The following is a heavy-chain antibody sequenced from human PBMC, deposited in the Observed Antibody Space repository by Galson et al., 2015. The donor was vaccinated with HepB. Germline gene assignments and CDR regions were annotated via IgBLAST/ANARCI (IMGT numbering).Heavy chain of an antibody. CDR2: ISPDGNTA. CDR1: GFSFSTNN. CDR3: ARDFKWNYDR. Sequence: SLRLSCAASGFSFSTNNMHWVRQAPVKGLEWLAIISPDGNTAFYADSVKGRFTISRDNSKSTLFLQVDSLRPEDTAVYYCARDFKWNYDRWGQGTLVTVSS. J-gene: IGHJ4*02. D-gene: IGHD3-16*01. V-gene: IGHV3-30-3*01.